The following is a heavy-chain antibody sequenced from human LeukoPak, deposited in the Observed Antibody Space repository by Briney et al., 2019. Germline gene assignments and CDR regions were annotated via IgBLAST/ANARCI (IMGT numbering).Heavy chain of an antibody. CDR1: GGSISSSSYY. CDR2: IYYSGST. D-gene: IGHD2-15*01. Sequence: NPSETLSLTCTVSGGSISSSSYYWSWIRQPPEKGLEWIGYIYYSGSTNYNPSPKSRVSISVDTSKNQFSLRLTSVTAADTAVYYCARGGNCSGGSCYSDRGWFDPWGQGTLVTVSS. J-gene: IGHJ5*02. V-gene: IGHV4-61*01. CDR3: ARGGNCSGGSCYSDRGWFDP.